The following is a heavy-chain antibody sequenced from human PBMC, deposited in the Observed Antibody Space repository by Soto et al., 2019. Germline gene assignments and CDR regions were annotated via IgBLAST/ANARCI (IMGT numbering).Heavy chain of an antibody. J-gene: IGHJ6*02. CDR3: ASRTEDIVVVVAATPPYYYYYGMDV. D-gene: IGHD2-15*01. CDR1: GGTFSSYA. V-gene: IGHV1-69*01. CDR2: IIPIFGTA. Sequence: QVQLVQSGAEVKKPGSSVKVSCKASGGTFSSYAISWVRQAPGQGLEWMGGIIPIFGTANYAQKFQGRVTITADESTSTDYMELRSLRSEDTAVYYCASRTEDIVVVVAATPPYYYYYGMDVWGQGTTVTVSS.